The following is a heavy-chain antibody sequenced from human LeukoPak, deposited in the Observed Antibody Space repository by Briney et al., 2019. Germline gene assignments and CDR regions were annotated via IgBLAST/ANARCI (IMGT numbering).Heavy chain of an antibody. CDR3: ARGRERYLEFDS. J-gene: IGHJ5*01. V-gene: IGHV3-53*01. CDR1: GFTVSSNY. Sequence: GGSLRLSCAASGFTVSSNYMSWVRQAPGKGLEWVSVIYSGGSTYYADSVKGRFTISRDNSKNTQYLQMNSLRAEDTAVYYCARGRERYLEFDSWGKGTLVTVSS. CDR2: IYSGGST. D-gene: IGHD3-3*01.